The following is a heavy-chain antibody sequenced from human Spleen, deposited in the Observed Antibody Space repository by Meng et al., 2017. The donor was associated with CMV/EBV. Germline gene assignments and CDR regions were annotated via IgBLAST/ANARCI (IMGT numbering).Heavy chain of an antibody. CDR1: GDTFTNFG. CDR3: ARGELGEVSYYYYGMDV. D-gene: IGHD3-16*01. V-gene: IGHV1-2*02. J-gene: IGHJ6*02. Sequence: ASVKVSCKASGDTFTNFGFTWVRQVPGQGLEWMGWINPNSGGTNYAQKFQGRVTMTRDTSISTAYMELSRLRSDDTAVYYCARGELGEVSYYYYGMDVWGQGTTVTVSS. CDR2: INPNSGGT.